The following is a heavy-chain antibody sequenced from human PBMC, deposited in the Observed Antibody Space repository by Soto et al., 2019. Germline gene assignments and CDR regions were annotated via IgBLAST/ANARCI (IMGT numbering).Heavy chain of an antibody. CDR3: ARHHSSSWSYYYYTDV. D-gene: IGHD6-13*01. CDR2: IYYSGST. V-gene: IGHV4-39*01. CDR1: GGSISSSNYY. J-gene: IGHJ6*03. Sequence: SETLSLTCTVSGGSISSSNYYCGWIRQPPGKGLEWIGSIYYSGSTYYNPSLKSRVTISVDTSKNQFSLKLSSVTAADTAVYYCARHHSSSWSYYYYTDVWGKGTTVTVSS.